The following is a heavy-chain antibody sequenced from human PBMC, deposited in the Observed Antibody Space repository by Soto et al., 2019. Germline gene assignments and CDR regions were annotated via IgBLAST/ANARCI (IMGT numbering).Heavy chain of an antibody. D-gene: IGHD6-13*01. CDR2: ISSSSSYT. CDR1: GFTFSDYY. J-gene: IGHJ5*02. Sequence: QVQLVESGGGLVKPGGSLRLSCAASGFTFSDYYMSWIRQAPGKGLEWVSYISSSSSYTNYADSVKGRFTISRDNAKNSLYLQMNSLRAEDTAVYYCARVGSSSWYSFDPWGQGTLVTVSS. CDR3: ARVGSSSWYSFDP. V-gene: IGHV3-11*05.